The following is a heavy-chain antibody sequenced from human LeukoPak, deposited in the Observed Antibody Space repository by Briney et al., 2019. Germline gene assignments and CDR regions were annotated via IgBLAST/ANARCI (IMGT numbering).Heavy chain of an antibody. V-gene: IGHV3-48*01. D-gene: IGHD3-10*01. J-gene: IGHJ4*02. CDR2: ISSTGGTI. CDR1: GFIFSRNS. CDR3: ANPPVIGGLKGGY. Sequence: PGGSLRLSCEASGFIFSRNSMNWVRQAPGKGLEWVSYISSTGGTIYYADSMKGRFTISRDNSKNTLYLQMNSLRAEDTAVYYCANPPVIGGLKGGYWGQGTLVTVSS.